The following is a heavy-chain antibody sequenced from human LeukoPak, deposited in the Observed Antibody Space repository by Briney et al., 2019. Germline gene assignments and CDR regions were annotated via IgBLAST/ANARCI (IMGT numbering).Heavy chain of an antibody. Sequence: SQTLPLTCTVSGGSISSGDYYWSWIRQPPGKGLEWIGYIYYSGSTYYNPSLKSRVTISVDTSKNQFSLKLSSVTAADTAVYYCARLRFLEWSRGYYMDVWGKGTTVTVSS. V-gene: IGHV4-30-4*08. CDR2: IYYSGST. CDR1: GGSISSGDYY. J-gene: IGHJ6*03. CDR3: ARLRFLEWSRGYYMDV. D-gene: IGHD3-3*01.